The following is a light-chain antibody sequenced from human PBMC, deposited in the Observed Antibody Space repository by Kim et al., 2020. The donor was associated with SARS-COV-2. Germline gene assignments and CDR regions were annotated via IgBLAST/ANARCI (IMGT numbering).Light chain of an antibody. CDR1: SNNVGYQG. CDR2: RNN. J-gene: IGLJ3*02. V-gene: IGLV10-54*01. CDR3: SAWDSSLSAWV. Sequence: SPPATVTCTGNSNNVGYQGAAWLQQRHGHPPKLLSYRNNNRPSGISERLSASRSGNTASLTITGLQPEDEADYYCSAWDSSLSAWVFGGGTQLTVL.